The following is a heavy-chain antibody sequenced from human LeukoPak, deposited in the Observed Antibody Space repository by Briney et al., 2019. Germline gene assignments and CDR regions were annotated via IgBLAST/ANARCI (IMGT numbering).Heavy chain of an antibody. J-gene: IGHJ5*02. D-gene: IGHD3-10*01. CDR3: ARDYVTMVRGANWFDP. Sequence: ASVKVSCKASGYTFTGYYMHWVRQAPGQGLEWMGRINPNSGGTNYAQKFQGRVTMTRDTSISTACMELSRLRSDDTAVYYCARDYVTMVRGANWFDPWGQGTLVTVSS. V-gene: IGHV1-2*06. CDR1: GYTFTGYY. CDR2: INPNSGGT.